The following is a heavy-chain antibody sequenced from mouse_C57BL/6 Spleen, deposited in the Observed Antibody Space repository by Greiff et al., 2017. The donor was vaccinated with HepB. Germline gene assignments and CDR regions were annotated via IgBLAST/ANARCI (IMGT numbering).Heavy chain of an antibody. V-gene: IGHV1-69*01. D-gene: IGHD1-1*01. J-gene: IGHJ1*03. CDR2: IDPSDSYT. Sequence: VQLQQPGAELVMPGASVKLSCKASGYTFTSYWMHWVKQRPGQGLEWIGEIDPSDSYTNYNQKFKGKSTLTVDKSYSTAYMQLSSLTSEDSAVYYCARYYGSSYGDVWGTGTTVTVSS. CDR1: GYTFTSYW. CDR3: ARYYGSSYGDV.